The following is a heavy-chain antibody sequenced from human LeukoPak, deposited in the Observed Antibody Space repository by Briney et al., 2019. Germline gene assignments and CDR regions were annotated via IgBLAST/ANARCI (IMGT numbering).Heavy chain of an antibody. V-gene: IGHV4-34*01. CDR1: GGSFSGYY. J-gene: IGHJ1*01. CDR3: ARHVLGSYITMVRPRSEYFQY. D-gene: IGHD3-10*01. Sequence: SETLSLTCAVDGGSFSGYYWSWIRQPPGKGLEWIGEINHSGSTNYNPSLKSRVTISVDTSKNQFSLKLSSVTAADTAVYYCARHVLGSYITMVRPRSEYFQYWGQGTLVTVSS. CDR2: INHSGST.